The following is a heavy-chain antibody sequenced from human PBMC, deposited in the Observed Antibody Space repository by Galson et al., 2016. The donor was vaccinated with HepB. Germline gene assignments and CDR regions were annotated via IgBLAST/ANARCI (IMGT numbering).Heavy chain of an antibody. Sequence: SLRLSCAASGLTFSSYTLRWVRQAPGKGPEWVSLISSTSEFLFYADSVTGRITISRDNAKNSVYLQMNRLRAEDTAVYYCAIFWGDGYNSLDHWGQGTLVTVSS. J-gene: IGHJ4*02. CDR1: GLTFSSYT. V-gene: IGHV3-21*01. CDR2: ISSTSEFL. CDR3: AIFWGDGYNSLDH. D-gene: IGHD5-24*01.